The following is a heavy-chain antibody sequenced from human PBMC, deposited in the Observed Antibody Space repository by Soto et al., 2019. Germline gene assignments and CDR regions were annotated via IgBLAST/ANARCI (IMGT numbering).Heavy chain of an antibody. CDR1: GFSLNTRAVG. CDR3: AHRHDLGGFDI. V-gene: IGHV2-5*01. J-gene: IGHJ3*02. CDR2: INWNDDE. Sequence: SRPTLVNPTQTLTLTCAFSGFSLNTRAVGVGWIRQPPGKALEWLALINWNDDERYSPSLKDRLTIIKDTSKNHVVLTMTNIDPVDXATYYCAHRHDLGGFDIWGQGTTVTVSS. D-gene: IGHD2-15*01.